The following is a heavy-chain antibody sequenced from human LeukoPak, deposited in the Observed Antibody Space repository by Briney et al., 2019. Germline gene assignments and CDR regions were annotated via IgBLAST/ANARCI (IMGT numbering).Heavy chain of an antibody. D-gene: IGHD3-10*01. CDR2: IIPIFGTA. J-gene: IGHJ5*02. CDR1: GGTFSSYA. Sequence: EASVKVSCKASGGTFSSYAISWVRQAPGQGLEWMGGIIPIFGTANYAQKFQGRVTMTRNTSISTAYMELSSLRSEDTAAYYCARAGFGELTFDPWGQGTLVTVSS. V-gene: IGHV1-69*05. CDR3: ARAGFGELTFDP.